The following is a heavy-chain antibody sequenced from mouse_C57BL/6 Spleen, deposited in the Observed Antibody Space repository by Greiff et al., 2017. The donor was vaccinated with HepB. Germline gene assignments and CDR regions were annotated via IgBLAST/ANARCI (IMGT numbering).Heavy chain of an antibody. V-gene: IGHV5-9-1*02. CDR1: GFTFSSYA. CDR2: ISSGGDYI. D-gene: IGHD1-1*01. Sequence: EVQLVESGEGLVKPGGSLKLSCAASGFTFSSYAMSWVRQTPEKRLEWVAYISSGGDYIYYADTVKGRFTISRDNARNTLYLQMSSLKSEDTAMYYWTRDVGLLRYPLWYFDVWGTGTTVTVSS. CDR3: TRDVGLLRYPLWYFDV. J-gene: IGHJ1*03.